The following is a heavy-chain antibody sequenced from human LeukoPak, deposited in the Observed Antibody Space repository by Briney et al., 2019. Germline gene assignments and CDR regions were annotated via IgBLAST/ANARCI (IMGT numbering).Heavy chain of an antibody. D-gene: IGHD2-21*01. J-gene: IGHJ3*02. V-gene: IGHV3-72*01. CDR2: IRRKRNGYTI. CDR1: GFIFSDYI. Sequence: PGGSLRLSCAGSGFIFSDYILDWVRQVPGKGLEWIGRIRRKRNGYTIEFAASVEGRFTISRDDSENSLYLHMNNLKTEDTAVYYCSRDGPQGDQSGFDIWGQGTMVTVSS. CDR3: SRDGPQGDQSGFDI.